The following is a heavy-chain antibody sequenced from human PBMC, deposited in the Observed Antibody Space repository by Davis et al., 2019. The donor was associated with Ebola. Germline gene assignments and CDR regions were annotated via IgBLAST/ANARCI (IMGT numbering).Heavy chain of an antibody. CDR1: GYSFTSYW. D-gene: IGHD1-26*01. CDR2: IDPSDSYT. V-gene: IGHV5-10-1*01. CDR3: ASGQGWDYYGMDV. Sequence: PGGSLRLSCKGSGYSFTSYWISWVRQMPGKGLEWMGRIDPSDSYTNYSPSFQGHVTISADKSISTAYLQWSSLKASDTAMYYCASGQGWDYYGMDVWGQGTTVTVSS. J-gene: IGHJ6*02.